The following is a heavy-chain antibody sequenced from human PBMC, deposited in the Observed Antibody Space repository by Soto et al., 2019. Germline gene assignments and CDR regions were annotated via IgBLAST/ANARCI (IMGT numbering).Heavy chain of an antibody. CDR2: IYSDNNT. Sequence: EVQLVETGGDLIQPGGSLRLSCAASGFTVSSDSMTWVRQAPGKGLEWISIIYSDNNTDYADSVKGRFSISRDTSKNILYLQLNSLRAEDTPEYYCARHYSAMGVWGQGTTVTVSS. V-gene: IGHV3-53*02. CDR1: GFTVSSDS. CDR3: ARHYSAMGV. J-gene: IGHJ6*02.